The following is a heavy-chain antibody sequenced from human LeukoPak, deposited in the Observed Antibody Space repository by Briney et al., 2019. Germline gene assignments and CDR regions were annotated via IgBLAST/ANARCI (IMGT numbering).Heavy chain of an antibody. CDR3: AKDRTGLLVVPAALDY. Sequence: GGSLRLSCATSGFTFSNACMSWVRQAPGKGLEWVAVISHDERNIYYADSVKGRFTISRDNSKNTLYLQMNSLRAEDTAVYYCAKDRTGLLVVPAALDYWGQGTLVTVSS. D-gene: IGHD2-2*01. J-gene: IGHJ4*02. CDR1: GFTFSNAC. CDR2: ISHDERNI. V-gene: IGHV3-30*18.